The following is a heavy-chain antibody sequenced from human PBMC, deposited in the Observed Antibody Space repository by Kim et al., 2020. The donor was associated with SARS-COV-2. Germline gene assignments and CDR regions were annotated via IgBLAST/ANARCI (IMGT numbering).Heavy chain of an antibody. CDR1: GFTVSSNY. CDR2: IYSGGST. D-gene: IGHD1-26*01. CDR3: ARERPNRGGELYYYGMDV. V-gene: IGHV3-53*01. J-gene: IGHJ6*02. Sequence: GGSLRLSCAASGFTVSSNYMSWVRQAPGKGLEWVSVIYSGGSTYYADSVKGRFTISRDNSKNTLYLQMNSLRAEDTAVYYCARERPNRGGELYYYGMDVWGQGTTVTVSS.